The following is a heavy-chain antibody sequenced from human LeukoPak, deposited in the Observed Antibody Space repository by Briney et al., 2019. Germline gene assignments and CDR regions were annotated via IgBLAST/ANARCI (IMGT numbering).Heavy chain of an antibody. CDR3: AREGEGCVAVA. Sequence: GGSLRLSCAASGFTFSSYWMTWVRQAPGKGLEWVANIKQDGSEKYYVDSVKGRFTISRDNAKNSVYLQMDSLRVEDTPVYYCAREGEGCVAVAWGQGTLVTVSS. J-gene: IGHJ5*02. V-gene: IGHV3-7*05. CDR2: IKQDGSEK. D-gene: IGHD6-19*01. CDR1: GFTFSSYW.